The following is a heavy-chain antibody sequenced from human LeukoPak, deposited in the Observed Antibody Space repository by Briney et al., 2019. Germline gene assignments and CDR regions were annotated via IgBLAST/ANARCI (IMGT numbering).Heavy chain of an antibody. J-gene: IGHJ4*02. V-gene: IGHV3-21*01. Sequence: GRSLRLSCAASGFTFSSYSMNWVRQAPGKGLEWVSSISSSSSDIYYADSVKGRFTISRDKAKNSLYLQMNSLRAEDTAVYYCARTGIAVAGGFDYWGQGTLVT. CDR3: ARTGIAVAGGFDY. D-gene: IGHD6-19*01. CDR2: ISSSSSDI. CDR1: GFTFSSYS.